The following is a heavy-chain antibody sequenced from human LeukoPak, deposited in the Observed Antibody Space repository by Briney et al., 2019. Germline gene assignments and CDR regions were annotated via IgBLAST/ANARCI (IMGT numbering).Heavy chain of an antibody. D-gene: IGHD2-2*01. CDR2: FDPEDGET. CDR3: ARAGNVYCSSTSCYPGVWDYYYYMDV. Sequence: ASVKVSCKVSGYTLTELSMHWVRQAPGKGLEWMGGFDPEDGETIYAQKFQGRVTVTADESTSTAYMELSSLRSEDTAVYYCARAGNVYCSSTSCYPGVWDYYYYMDVWGKGTTVTVSS. J-gene: IGHJ6*03. CDR1: GYTLTELS. V-gene: IGHV1-24*01.